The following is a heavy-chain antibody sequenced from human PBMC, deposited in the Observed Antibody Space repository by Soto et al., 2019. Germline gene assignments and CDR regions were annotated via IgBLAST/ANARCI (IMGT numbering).Heavy chain of an antibody. CDR3: ASLDTAVIKTGGY. J-gene: IGHJ4*02. D-gene: IGHD5-18*01. CDR2: TTQDGSGR. Sequence: EVQLVESGGGLVQPGGSLRLSWAASGLKVSYWMSWVRQAPGKGLEWVAMTTQDGSGRHYLDSLKGRFTISRDSAKNSMYLQMNSLTVEDTAMYYCASLDTAVIKTGGYWGQGTQVTVSS. CDR1: GLKVSYW. V-gene: IGHV3-7*01.